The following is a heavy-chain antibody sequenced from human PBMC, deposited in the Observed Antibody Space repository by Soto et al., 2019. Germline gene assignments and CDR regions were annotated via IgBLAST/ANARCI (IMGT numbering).Heavy chain of an antibody. J-gene: IGHJ4*02. V-gene: IGHV3-15*01. CDR2: IKSKTDGGTT. CDR1: GFTFSNAW. Sequence: GGSLRLSCEASGFTFSNAWMICVRQAPGKGLEWVGRIKSKTDGGTTDYAAPVKGRFTISRDDSKNTLYLQMNSLKTEDTGVYYCTTKGVAATRGGFDYWGQGTLVTVSS. D-gene: IGHD2-15*01. CDR3: TTKGVAATRGGFDY.